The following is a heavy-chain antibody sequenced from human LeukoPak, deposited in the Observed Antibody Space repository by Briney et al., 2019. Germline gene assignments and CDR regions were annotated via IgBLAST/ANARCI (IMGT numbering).Heavy chain of an antibody. CDR3: ARDLELERNRWNYFES. CDR1: GGSISSFF. J-gene: IGHJ4*02. D-gene: IGHD1-1*01. CDR2: IDYSGST. Sequence: KTSETLSLTCTVSGGSISSFFWSWIRQPPGKGLEWLGCIDYSGSTQYSPSLKSRVTISVDTSKQQFSLKLSSVTAADTAVYYCARDLELERNRWNYFESWGQGTLVTVSS. V-gene: IGHV4-59*01.